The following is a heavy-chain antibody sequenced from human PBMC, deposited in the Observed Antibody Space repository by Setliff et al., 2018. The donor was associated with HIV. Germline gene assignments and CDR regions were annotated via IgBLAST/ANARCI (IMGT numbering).Heavy chain of an antibody. CDR1: GGSISSSSYY. D-gene: IGHD3-3*01. Sequence: PSETLSLTCTVSGGSISSSSYYWSWNRQPAGKGLEWIGHIYTSATTNYNPSLKRRGTISVDTSKSQISLKVSSVTAADTAVYYCARSYYNFANGYYYYYYMDVWGKGTTVTVSS. CDR2: IYTSATT. CDR3: ARSYYNFANGYYYYYYMDV. J-gene: IGHJ6*03. V-gene: IGHV4-61*09.